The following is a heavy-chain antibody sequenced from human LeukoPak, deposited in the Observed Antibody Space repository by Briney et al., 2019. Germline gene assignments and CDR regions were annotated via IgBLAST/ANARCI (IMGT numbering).Heavy chain of an antibody. CDR3: ATAPGSTMVRGVPPGYNWFDP. J-gene: IGHJ5*02. D-gene: IGHD3-10*01. CDR1: GYTLTELS. Sequence: GASVKVSCKVSGYTLTELSMHWVRQAPGKGLEWMGGFGPEDGETIYAQKFQGRVTMTEDTSTDTAYMELSSLRSEDTAVYYCATAPGSTMVRGVPPGYNWFDPWGQGTLVTVSS. CDR2: FGPEDGET. V-gene: IGHV1-24*01.